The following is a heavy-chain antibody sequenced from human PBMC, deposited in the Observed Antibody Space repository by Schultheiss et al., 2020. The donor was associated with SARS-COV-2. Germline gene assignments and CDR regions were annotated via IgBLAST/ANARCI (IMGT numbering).Heavy chain of an antibody. CDR1: GYTFTGYY. CDR2: INPNSGGT. J-gene: IGHJ6*02. D-gene: IGHD2-2*01. CDR3: ARGHQLPSHYYYYGMDV. Sequence: ASVKVSCKASGYTFTGYYMHWVRQAPGQGLEWMGWINPNSGGTNYAQKFQGRVTMTRDTSISTAYMELSRLRSDDTAVYYCARGHQLPSHYYYYGMDVWGQGTTVTVSS. V-gene: IGHV1-2*02.